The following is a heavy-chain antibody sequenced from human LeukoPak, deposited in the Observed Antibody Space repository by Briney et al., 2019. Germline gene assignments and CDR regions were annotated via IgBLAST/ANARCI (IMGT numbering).Heavy chain of an antibody. D-gene: IGHD1-26*01. CDR3: TRESGPYCPFGY. CDR1: GGSITSTNW. CDR2: ISLTGRT. V-gene: IGHV4-4*02. J-gene: IGHJ4*02. Sequence: KPSGTLSLTCGVSGGSITSTNWWSWVRQPLGQGLEWIGEISLTGRTNYNPSLIGRVIMSLDGSRNQLSLTLTSVTAADTAMYYCTRESGPYCPFGYWGQGTLVVVPS.